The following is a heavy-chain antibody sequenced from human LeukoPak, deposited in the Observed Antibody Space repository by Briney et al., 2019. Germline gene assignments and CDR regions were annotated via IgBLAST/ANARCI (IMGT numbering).Heavy chain of an antibody. CDR1: GYTFTNHD. CDR3: ATKLSGNHGTYYYYMDV. J-gene: IGHJ6*03. CDR2: TNPDNGNT. V-gene: IGHV1-8*01. Sequence: ASVKVSCKASGYTFTNHDINCVRQAAGQGLEWRGWTNPDNGNTGYAQKFQGRVTMTRDNAISTAYMELRSLRYEDTAVYYCATKLSGNHGTYYYYMDVWGKGTTVTVSS. D-gene: IGHD1-14*01.